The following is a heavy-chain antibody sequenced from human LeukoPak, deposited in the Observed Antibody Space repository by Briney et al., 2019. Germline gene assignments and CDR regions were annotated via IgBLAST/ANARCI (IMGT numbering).Heavy chain of an antibody. CDR1: GGSISSGSYY. D-gene: IGHD1-26*01. V-gene: IGHV4-30-2*03. CDR2: IYYSGST. CDR3: ARHHSGSYYYFDY. J-gene: IGHJ4*02. Sequence: SQTLSLTCTVSGGSISSGSYYWSWIRQPAGKGLEWIGSIYYSGSTYYNPSLKSRVTISVDTSKNQFSLKLSSVTAADTAVYYCARHHSGSYYYFDYWGQGTLVTVSS.